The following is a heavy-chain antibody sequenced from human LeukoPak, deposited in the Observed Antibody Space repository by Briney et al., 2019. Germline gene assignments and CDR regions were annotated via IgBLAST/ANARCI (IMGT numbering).Heavy chain of an antibody. D-gene: IGHD2-21*02. CDR3: ARDKHCGGDCYPEYFQH. CDR2: ISYDGSNK. J-gene: IGHJ1*01. CDR1: GFTFSSYA. V-gene: IGHV3-30-3*01. Sequence: GGSLRLSCAASGFTFSSYAMHWVRQAPGKGLEWVVVISYDGSNKYYADSVKGRFTISRDNSKNTLYLQMNSLRAEDTAVYYCARDKHCGGDCYPEYFQHWGQGTLVTVSS.